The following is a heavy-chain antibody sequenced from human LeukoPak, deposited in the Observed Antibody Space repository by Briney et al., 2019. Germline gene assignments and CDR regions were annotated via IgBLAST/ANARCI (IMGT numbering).Heavy chain of an antibody. J-gene: IGHJ5*02. CDR1: GFTFNNCA. Sequence: GGSLRLSCAASGFTFNNCAMSWVRQAPGKGLEWVSTIGFGDDSAYYADSEKGRFTISRDNSKNTLYLQMNYLRAEDTAVYYCAKDPTSVGGRHDWLLDSWGQGTLVTVSS. D-gene: IGHD3-9*01. V-gene: IGHV3-23*01. CDR2: IGFGDDSA. CDR3: AKDPTSVGGRHDWLLDS.